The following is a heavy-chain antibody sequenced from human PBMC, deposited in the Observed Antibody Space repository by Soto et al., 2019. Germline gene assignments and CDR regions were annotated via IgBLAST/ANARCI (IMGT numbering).Heavy chain of an antibody. CDR1: GFTFSSYS. D-gene: IGHD3-3*01. V-gene: IGHV3-48*01. J-gene: IGHJ6*03. CDR2: ISSSSSTI. Sequence: PGGSLRLSCAASGFTFSSYSMNWVRQAPGKGLEWVSYISSSSSTIYYADSVKGRFTVSRDNAKNSLYLQMNSLRAEDTAVYYCARGNPVGYDFWSGYSTGGYYMDVWGKGTTVTVSS. CDR3: ARGNPVGYDFWSGYSTGGYYMDV.